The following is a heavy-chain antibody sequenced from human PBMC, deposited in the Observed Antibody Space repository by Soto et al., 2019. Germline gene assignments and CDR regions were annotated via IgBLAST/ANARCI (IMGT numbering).Heavy chain of an antibody. V-gene: IGHV4-34*01. CDR2: INHSGST. CDR1: GGSFSGYY. J-gene: IGHJ5*02. Sequence: QVQLQQWGVGLLKPSETLSLTCAVYGGSFSGYYWSWIRQPPGKGLEWIGEINHSGSTNYNPSLKSRVTISVDTSKNQFSLKLSSVTAADTAVYYCASGPIAARPTWFDPWGQGTLVTVSS. CDR3: ASGPIAARPTWFDP. D-gene: IGHD6-6*01.